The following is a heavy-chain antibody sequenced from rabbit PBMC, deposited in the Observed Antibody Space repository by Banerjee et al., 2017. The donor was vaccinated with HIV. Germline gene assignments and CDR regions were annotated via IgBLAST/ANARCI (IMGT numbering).Heavy chain of an antibody. V-gene: IGHV1S47*01. Sequence: QEQLVESGGGLVQPEGSLTLTCTASGFDVSSSAMCWVRQAPGKGPEWIACVCDGDVTTYYTSWAKGRFTISKTSSTTVTLQMTSLTAADTATYFCARVTGSVWGVGFGLWGPGTLVTVS. CDR1: GFDVSSSA. D-gene: IGHD4-1*01. J-gene: IGHJ6*01. CDR3: ARVTGSVWGVGFGL. CDR2: VCDGDVTT.